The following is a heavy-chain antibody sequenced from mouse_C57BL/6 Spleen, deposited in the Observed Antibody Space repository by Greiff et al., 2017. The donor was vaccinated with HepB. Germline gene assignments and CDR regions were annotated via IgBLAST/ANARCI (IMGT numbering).Heavy chain of an antibody. CDR2: IDPENGDT. Sequence: EVQLQESGAELVRPGASVKLSCTASGFNIKDDYMHWVKQRPEQGLEWIGWIDPENGDTEYASKFQGKATITADTSSNTAYLQLSSLTSEDTAVYYCTTYGSLDYWGQVTSVTVSS. D-gene: IGHD1-1*01. V-gene: IGHV14-4*01. J-gene: IGHJ4*01. CDR3: TTYGSLDY. CDR1: GFNIKDDY.